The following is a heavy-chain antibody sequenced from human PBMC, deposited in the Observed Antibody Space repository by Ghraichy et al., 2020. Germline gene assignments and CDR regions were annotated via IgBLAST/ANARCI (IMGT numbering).Heavy chain of an antibody. Sequence: SETLSLTCAVYGGSFSDYYWTWIRQPPGKGLEWIGEINHSENTNYNPSLKSRVTISVDTSKNQFSLKLSSVTAADTAVYYCARGHTVDMVATISLYYMDVWGKGTTVTVSS. J-gene: IGHJ6*03. V-gene: IGHV4-34*01. D-gene: IGHD5-12*01. CDR3: ARGHTVDMVATISLYYMDV. CDR1: GGSFSDYY. CDR2: INHSENT.